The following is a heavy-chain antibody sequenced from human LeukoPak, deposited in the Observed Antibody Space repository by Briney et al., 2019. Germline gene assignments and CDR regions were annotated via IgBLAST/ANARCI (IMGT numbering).Heavy chain of an antibody. CDR2: ISSSGNNV. CDR1: GFTFSDYY. D-gene: IGHD3-9*01. J-gene: IGHJ3*02. V-gene: IGHV3-11*04. CDR3: ARGLGARTGYPRLYAFDI. Sequence: GGSLRLSCAASGFTFSDYYMSWIRQAPGKGLEWVSYISSSGNNVYYADPVKGRFIISRDNAKNSLYLQVNSLRDEDTAVYYCARGLGARTGYPRLYAFDIWGQGTMVTVSS.